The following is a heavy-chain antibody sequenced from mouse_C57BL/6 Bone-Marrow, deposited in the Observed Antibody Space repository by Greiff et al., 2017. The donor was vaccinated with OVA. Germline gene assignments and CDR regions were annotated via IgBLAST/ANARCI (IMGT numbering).Heavy chain of an antibody. D-gene: IGHD4-1*01. Sequence: EVQLQQSGGGLVKPGGSLKLSCAASGFTFSSYAMSWVRQTPEKRLEWVATISDGGSYTYYPDNVKGRFTISRDNAKNNLYLQMSHLKSEDTAMYYCAREGWDQGNYWGQGTTLTVSS. CDR3: AREGWDQGNY. CDR2: ISDGGSYT. J-gene: IGHJ2*01. CDR1: GFTFSSYA. V-gene: IGHV5-4*01.